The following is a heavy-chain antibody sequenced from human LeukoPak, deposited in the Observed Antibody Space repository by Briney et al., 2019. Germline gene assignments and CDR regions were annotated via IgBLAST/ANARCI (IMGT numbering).Heavy chain of an antibody. CDR3: ARYSERDSSGYYSFSQWDAFDI. V-gene: IGHV3-23*01. D-gene: IGHD3-22*01. CDR2: ISGSGGST. Sequence: GGSLRLSCAASGFTFSSYAMSWVRQAPGKGLEWVSAISGSGGSTYYADSVKGRFTISRDNSKNTLYLQMNSLRAEDTAVYYCARYSERDSSGYYSFSQWDAFDIWGQGTMVTVSS. CDR1: GFTFSSYA. J-gene: IGHJ3*02.